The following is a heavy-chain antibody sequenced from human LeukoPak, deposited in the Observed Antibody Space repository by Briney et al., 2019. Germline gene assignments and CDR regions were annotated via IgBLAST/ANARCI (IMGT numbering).Heavy chain of an antibody. D-gene: IGHD2-2*02. V-gene: IGHV1-69*04. J-gene: IGHJ4*02. CDR1: GGTFSSYA. Sequence: SVKVSCKASGGTFSSYAISWVRQAPGQGLEWMGRIIPILGIANYAQKFQGGVTITADKSTSTAYMELSSLRSEDTAVYYCARPALDCSSTSCYTSSSSGGDFDYWGQGTLVTVSS. CDR2: IIPILGIA. CDR3: ARPALDCSSTSCYTSSSSGGDFDY.